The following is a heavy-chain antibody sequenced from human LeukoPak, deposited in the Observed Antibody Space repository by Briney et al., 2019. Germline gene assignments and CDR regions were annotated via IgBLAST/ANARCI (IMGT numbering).Heavy chain of an antibody. CDR1: GFTFSSYW. J-gene: IGHJ6*02. D-gene: IGHD6-13*01. V-gene: IGHV3-7*04. Sequence: GGSLRLSCVASGFTFSSYWMTWVRQAPGKGLEWVANIKSDGTQNYYVDSVKGRFTISRDNAKNPLYLQMNSLRADETAVYYCARLRPYSSSWYAYYGMDVWGQGTTVTVSS. CDR2: IKSDGTQN. CDR3: ARLRPYSSSWYAYYGMDV.